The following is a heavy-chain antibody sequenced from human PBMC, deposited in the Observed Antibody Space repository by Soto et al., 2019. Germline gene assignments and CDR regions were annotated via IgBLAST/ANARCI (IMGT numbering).Heavy chain of an antibody. V-gene: IGHV4-31*03. J-gene: IGHJ5*02. CDR3: ARVPGGLVTRRLAFDP. CDR1: GGSISSGGYY. Sequence: QVQLQESGPGLVKPSQTLSLTCTVSGGSISSGGYYWSWIRQHPGKGLEWIGYIYYSGSPYYNPSLKSRVTIAVDTSKNQSTLKLSAVTAAGTAVYDCARVPGGLVTRRLAFDPWGQGTLVTVSS. CDR2: IYYSGSP. D-gene: IGHD3-9*01.